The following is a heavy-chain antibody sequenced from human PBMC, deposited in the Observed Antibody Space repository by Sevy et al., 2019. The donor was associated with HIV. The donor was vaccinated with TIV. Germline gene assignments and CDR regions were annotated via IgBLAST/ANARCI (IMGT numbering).Heavy chain of an antibody. Sequence: GGSLRLSCAASGFTFSSYAMSWVHQAPGKGLEWVSAISGSGGSPYYADSVKGRFTISRDNSKNTLYLQMNSLRAEDTAVYYCAKVLVVHLRYNWFDPWGQGTLVNVSS. CDR3: AKVLVVHLRYNWFDP. CDR1: GFTFSSYA. CDR2: ISGSGGSP. J-gene: IGHJ5*02. D-gene: IGHD2-15*01. V-gene: IGHV3-23*01.